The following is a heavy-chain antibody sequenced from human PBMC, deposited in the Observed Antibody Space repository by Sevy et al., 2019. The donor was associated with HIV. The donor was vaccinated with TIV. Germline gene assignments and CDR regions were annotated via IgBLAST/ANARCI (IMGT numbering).Heavy chain of an antibody. CDR2: INHSGST. CDR3: AGVLASIAVAGTGAFDI. V-gene: IGHV4-34*01. Sequence: SETLSLTCAVYGGSFSGYYWSWIRQPPGKGLEWIGEINHSGSTNYNPSLKSRVTISVDTSKNQFSLKLSSVTAADTAVYYCAGVLASIAVAGTGAFDIWGQGTMVTVSS. CDR1: GGSFSGYY. J-gene: IGHJ3*02. D-gene: IGHD6-19*01.